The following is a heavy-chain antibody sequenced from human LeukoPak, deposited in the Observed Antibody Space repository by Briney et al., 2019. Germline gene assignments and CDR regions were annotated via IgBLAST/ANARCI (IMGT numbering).Heavy chain of an antibody. CDR3: ATAPYCSSTSCYHYFDY. V-gene: IGHV1-24*01. CDR2: FDPEDGET. D-gene: IGHD2-2*01. CDR1: GYTLTELS. Sequence: GASVKVSCKVSGYTLTELSMHWVRQAPGKGLEWTGGFDPEDGETIYAQKFQGRVTMTEDTSTDTAYMELSSLRSEDTAVYYCATAPYCSSTSCYHYFDYWGQGTLVTVSS. J-gene: IGHJ4*02.